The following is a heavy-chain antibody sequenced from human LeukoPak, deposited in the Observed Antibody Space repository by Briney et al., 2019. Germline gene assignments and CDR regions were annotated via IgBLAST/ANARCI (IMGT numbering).Heavy chain of an antibody. CDR3: ARGVGGSYYYDSSGKGNALDI. Sequence: QPGGSLRLSCAASGFTFSRYSMNWVRQAPGKGLEWVSYISSSSSIIYYANSVKGRFTISRDNAKNSLYLQMNSLRDEDTAVYYCARGVGGSYYYDSSGKGNALDIWGQGTMVTVSS. CDR2: ISSSSSII. J-gene: IGHJ3*02. D-gene: IGHD3-22*01. CDR1: GFTFSRYS. V-gene: IGHV3-48*02.